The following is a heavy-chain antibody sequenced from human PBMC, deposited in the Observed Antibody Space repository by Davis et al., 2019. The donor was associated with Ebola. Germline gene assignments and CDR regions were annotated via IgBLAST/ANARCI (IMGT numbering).Heavy chain of an antibody. CDR3: ARDLVGCSGGSCRMFDP. Sequence: ASVKVSCKASGYTFTSYYMHWVRQAPGQGLEWMGIINPSGGSTSYAQKFQGRVTMTRDTSTSTVYMELSSLRSEDTAVYYCARDLVGCSGGSCRMFDPWGQGTLVTVSS. CDR2: INPSGGST. D-gene: IGHD2-15*01. CDR1: GYTFTSYY. J-gene: IGHJ5*02. V-gene: IGHV1-46*01.